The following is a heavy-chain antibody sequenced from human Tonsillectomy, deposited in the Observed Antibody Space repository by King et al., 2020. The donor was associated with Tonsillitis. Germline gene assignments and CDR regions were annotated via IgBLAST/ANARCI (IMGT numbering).Heavy chain of an antibody. J-gene: IGHJ3*02. CDR1: GFIFRNYW. CDR2: IRHDGSRK. V-gene: IGHV3-7*03. D-gene: IGHD3-10*01. CDR3: GRDLNFCASGICYDAFDI. Sequence: VQLVESGGALVQPGGSLRLSCAASGFIFRNYWMTWVRQAPGKGLEWGANIRHDGSRKHFVDSVKGRVTISRDNAKNSLHLEMNSLRAEDTAVYYWGRDLNFCASGICYDAFDIWGQGTKVTVSS.